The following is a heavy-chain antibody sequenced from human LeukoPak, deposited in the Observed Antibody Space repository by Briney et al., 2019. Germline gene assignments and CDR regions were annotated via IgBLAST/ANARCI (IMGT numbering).Heavy chain of an antibody. Sequence: SETLSLTCAVYGGSFSGYYWSWIRQPPGKGLEWIGEINHSGSTNYNPSLKSRVTISVDTSKNQFSLKLSSVTAADTAVYYCARRGKGALRPWGQGTLVTVSS. J-gene: IGHJ5*02. CDR1: GGSFSGYY. D-gene: IGHD3-16*01. CDR3: ARRGKGALRP. CDR2: INHSGST. V-gene: IGHV4-34*01.